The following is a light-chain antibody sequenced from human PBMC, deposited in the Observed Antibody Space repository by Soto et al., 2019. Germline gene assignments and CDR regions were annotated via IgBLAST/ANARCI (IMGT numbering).Light chain of an antibody. Sequence: EIVLTQSPATLSLSPGERATLSCSAIQSVSSYLAWYQQKPGQAPRLLIYGASSRATGIPARFSGSGSGTEFTLTISSLQSEDFAVYYCQQYNNWPPTWTFGQGTKVDIK. J-gene: IGKJ1*01. CDR3: QQYNNWPPTWT. CDR1: QSVSSY. CDR2: GAS. V-gene: IGKV3-15*01.